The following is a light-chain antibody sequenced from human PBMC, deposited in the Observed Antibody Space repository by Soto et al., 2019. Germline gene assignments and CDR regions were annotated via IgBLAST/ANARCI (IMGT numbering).Light chain of an antibody. V-gene: IGKV3-11*01. CDR3: QQHSNF. CDR1: ESVGRK. CDR2: DAS. J-gene: IGKJ3*01. Sequence: EIVLTQSPATLSLSPGERATLSCRASESVGRKLAWYQQIPGQAPRLLIYDASSRATGIPARFSGSGSGTDFTLTISSLEPEDFAICYCQQHSNFFGPGTKVDI.